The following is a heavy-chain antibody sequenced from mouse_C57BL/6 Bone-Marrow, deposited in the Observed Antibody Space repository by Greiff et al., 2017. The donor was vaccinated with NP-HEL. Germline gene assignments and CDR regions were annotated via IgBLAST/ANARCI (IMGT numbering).Heavy chain of an antibody. D-gene: IGHD4-1*01. J-gene: IGHJ2*01. V-gene: IGHV1-82*01. CDR2: IYPGDGDT. CDR3: RALLGRDY. Sequence: QVQLQQSGPELVKPGASVKISCKASGYAFSSSWMNWVKQRPGKGLEWIGRIYPGDGDTNYNGKFKGKATLTADKSSSTAYMQLSSLTSEDSAVYFCRALLGRDYWGQGTTLTVSS. CDR1: GYAFSSSW.